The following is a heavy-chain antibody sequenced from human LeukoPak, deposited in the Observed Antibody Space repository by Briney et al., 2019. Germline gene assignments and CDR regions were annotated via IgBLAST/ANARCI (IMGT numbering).Heavy chain of an antibody. CDR1: GFTFRNHW. J-gene: IGHJ2*01. CDR2: IKQDGSEK. V-gene: IGHV3-7*01. CDR3: VRVQFYDKSGYYRHFDL. Sequence: GGSLRLSCAASGFTFRNHWMNWVRQAPGKGLEWVANIKQDGSEKNYVDSVKGRFTISRDNAKNSLYLQMDSLRAEDTAVYYCVRVQFYDKSGYYRHFDLWGRGTLATVSS. D-gene: IGHD3-22*01.